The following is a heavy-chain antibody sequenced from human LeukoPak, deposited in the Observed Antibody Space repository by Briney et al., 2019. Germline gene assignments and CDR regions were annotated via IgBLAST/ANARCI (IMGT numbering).Heavy chain of an antibody. D-gene: IGHD3-10*01. Sequence: SETLSLTCTVSGGSISNYYWSWMRRPPGRGLEWIGYISYSASTNYNPSLKSRVTISVDTSKNQFSLKLSFVTAADTAVYYCARGQYFFDYWGQGTLVTVSS. CDR2: ISYSAST. CDR3: ARGQYFFDY. CDR1: GGSISNYY. V-gene: IGHV4-59*01. J-gene: IGHJ4*02.